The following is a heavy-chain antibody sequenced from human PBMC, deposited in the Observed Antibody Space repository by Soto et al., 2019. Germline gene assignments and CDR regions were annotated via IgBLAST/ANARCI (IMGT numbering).Heavy chain of an antibody. CDR2: VYYSGST. J-gene: IGHJ5*02. CDR3: ARDPVDGYAFFDS. D-gene: IGHD5-12*01. V-gene: IGHV4-59*11. CDR1: GGSISPHY. Sequence: SETLSLTCSVSGGSISPHYWTWFRQPPGKGLEWIGYVYYSGSTNYNPSLKSRVTISVDTSKNQFSLKLSSVTAADTAVYWCARDPVDGYAFFDSWGQGALVT.